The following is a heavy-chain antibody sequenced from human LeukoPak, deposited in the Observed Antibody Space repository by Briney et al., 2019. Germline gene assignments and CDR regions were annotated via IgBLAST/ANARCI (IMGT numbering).Heavy chain of an antibody. Sequence: ASVKVSCMASGYTFTSYDINWVRQATGQGLEWMGWMNPNSGNTGYAQKFQGRVTITRNTSISTAYMELSSLRSEDTAVYYCAIGDLVGADDTNFDYWGQGTLVTVSS. CDR1: GYTFTSYD. D-gene: IGHD1-26*01. V-gene: IGHV1-8*03. CDR3: AIGDLVGADDTNFDY. J-gene: IGHJ4*02. CDR2: MNPNSGNT.